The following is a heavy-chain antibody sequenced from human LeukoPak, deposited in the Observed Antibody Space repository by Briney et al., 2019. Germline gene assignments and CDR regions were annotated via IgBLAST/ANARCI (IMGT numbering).Heavy chain of an antibody. Sequence: GGSLRLSCAASGFTFGDYAMHWVRQAPGKGLEWVSGISWNGGSVGYADSVKGRFTISRDSEKISLYPQMNSLRAEDTALYYCAKDRSSSWYARSYWGQGTRLSVSS. CDR2: ISWNGGSV. D-gene: IGHD6-13*01. J-gene: IGHJ4*02. CDR1: GFTFGDYA. CDR3: AKDRSSSWYARSY. V-gene: IGHV3-9*01.